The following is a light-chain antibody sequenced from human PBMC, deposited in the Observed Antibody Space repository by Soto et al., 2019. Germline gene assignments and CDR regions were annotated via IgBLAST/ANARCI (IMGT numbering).Light chain of an antibody. V-gene: IGKV1-13*02. CDR2: DAS. CDR3: QQFSSFPFT. Sequence: AIQLTQSPSSLSASVGDRVTITCRASQDISSALAWYQQKAGKAPKLLIYDASTLQSGVPLTFSASGSGTDFALAISNLQPEDFATYYCQQFSSFPFTFCPGTTVDFK. CDR1: QDISSA. J-gene: IGKJ3*01.